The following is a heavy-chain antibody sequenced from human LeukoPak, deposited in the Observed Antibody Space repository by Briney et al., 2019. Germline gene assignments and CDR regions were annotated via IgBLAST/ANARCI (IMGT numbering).Heavy chain of an antibody. CDR2: IYYSGST. J-gene: IGHJ4*02. V-gene: IGHV4-39*01. D-gene: IGHD2-15*01. CDR3: AIHSRGEGSPSDY. CDR1: GGSISSSSYY. Sequence: KASETLSLTCTVSGGSISSSSYYWGWIRQPPWKGLEWIGSIYYSGSTYYNPSLKSRVTISVDTSKKQFSHKRSCVTAADTAVYYCAIHSRGEGSPSDYWGEGTLVSVSS.